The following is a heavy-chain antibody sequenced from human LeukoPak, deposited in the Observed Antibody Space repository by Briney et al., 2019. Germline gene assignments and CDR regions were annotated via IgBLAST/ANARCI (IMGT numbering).Heavy chain of an antibody. CDR1: GYTFSNYG. Sequence: ASVKVSCKASGYTFSNYGISWVRQAPGQGLEWMGWISTYNGNTNYAQKFQGRVTMTTDTSTSTSYMELRSLRSEDTAVYYCVRDGVGATRVDYWGQGTLVTVSS. J-gene: IGHJ4*02. CDR3: VRDGVGATRVDY. CDR2: ISTYNGNT. V-gene: IGHV1-18*01. D-gene: IGHD1-26*01.